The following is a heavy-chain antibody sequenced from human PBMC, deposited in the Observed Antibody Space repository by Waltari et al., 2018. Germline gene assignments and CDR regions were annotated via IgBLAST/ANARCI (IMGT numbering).Heavy chain of an antibody. J-gene: IGHJ4*02. Sequence: QLHLQESGPALVTPSGPLSLTCTASGESVSSNNWGSWVRQPQEKGLEWVGQSHRSGRTNYNPSLESRVTISIDTANNQFSLKVTSTTAADTAVYYCARDRGRGLYLESWGQGTLVTVSP. CDR1: GESVSSNNW. V-gene: IGHV4-4*02. CDR3: ARDRGRGLYLES. CDR2: SHRSGRT. D-gene: IGHD2-15*01.